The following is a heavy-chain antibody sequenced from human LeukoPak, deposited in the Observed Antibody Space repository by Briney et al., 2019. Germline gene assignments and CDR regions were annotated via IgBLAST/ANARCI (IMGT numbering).Heavy chain of an antibody. D-gene: IGHD3-22*01. CDR2: ISGSGSTI. CDR1: EFTFGDYY. V-gene: IGHV3-11*04. Sequence: GGSLRLSCAASEFTFGDYYMSWIRQAPGKGLEWVSYISGSGSTIYYADSVKGRFTISRDNAKNSLYLQMNSLRAEDTAVYYCARRDSSRGYYIPWGQGTLVTVSS. CDR3: ARRDSSRGYYIP. J-gene: IGHJ1*01.